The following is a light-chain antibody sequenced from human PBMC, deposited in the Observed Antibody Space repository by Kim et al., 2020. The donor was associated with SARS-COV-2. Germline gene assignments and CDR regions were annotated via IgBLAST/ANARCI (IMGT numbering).Light chain of an antibody. CDR2: KAS. Sequence: DIKMTQSPSTLSASVGDRVTITCRASQTISTWLAWYRQKPGKAPDLLIYKASTLEGGVPSRFSGSGSGTEFTLTINSLQPDYFATYYCQQYNSSPLTFGGGTKVDIK. V-gene: IGKV1-5*03. CDR3: QQYNSSPLT. J-gene: IGKJ4*01. CDR1: QTISTW.